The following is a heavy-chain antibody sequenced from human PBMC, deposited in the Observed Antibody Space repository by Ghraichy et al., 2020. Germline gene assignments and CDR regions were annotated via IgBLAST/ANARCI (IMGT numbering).Heavy chain of an antibody. J-gene: IGHJ4*02. CDR2: ISGSGGST. CDR1: GFTFSSYA. D-gene: IGHD3-9*01. CDR3: AKDQYDILTGYYPHWFDY. Sequence: GGSLRLSCAASGFTFSSYAMSWVRQAPGKGLEWVSAISGSGGSTYYADSVKGRFTISRDNSKNTLYLQMNSLRAEDTAVYYCAKDQYDILTGYYPHWFDYWGQGTLVTVSS. V-gene: IGHV3-23*01.